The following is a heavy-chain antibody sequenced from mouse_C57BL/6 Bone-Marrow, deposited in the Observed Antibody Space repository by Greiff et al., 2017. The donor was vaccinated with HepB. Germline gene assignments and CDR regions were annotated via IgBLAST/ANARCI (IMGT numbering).Heavy chain of an antibody. V-gene: IGHV1-52*01. CDR2: IDPSDSET. CDR3: ARKCLHYYGRDWYFDV. Sequence: PIQGLEWIGNIDPSDSETHYNQKFTDKATLTVDKSSSTAYMQLSSLTSEDSAVYYCARKCLHYYGRDWYFDVWGTGTTVTVSS. D-gene: IGHD1-1*01. J-gene: IGHJ1*03.